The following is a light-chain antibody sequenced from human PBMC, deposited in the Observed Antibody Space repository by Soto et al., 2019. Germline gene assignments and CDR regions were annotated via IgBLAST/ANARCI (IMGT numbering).Light chain of an antibody. CDR3: QQYNSYPWT. CDR1: QSISNW. CDR2: DAS. J-gene: IGKJ1*01. V-gene: IGKV1-5*01. Sequence: DIQMTQSPSTQSASVGDRVTITCRASQSISNWLAWYQQKPGKAPKLLIYDASSLESGVPSRFSGSGSGTEFTLTISSLQPDDFATYYCQQYNSYPWTFGQGTKVDI.